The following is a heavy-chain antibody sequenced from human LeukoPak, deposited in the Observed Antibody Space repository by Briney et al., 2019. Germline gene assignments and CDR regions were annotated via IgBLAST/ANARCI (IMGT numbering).Heavy chain of an antibody. J-gene: IGHJ3*02. CDR3: ARTLEDYDFWSGYPHAFDI. D-gene: IGHD3-3*01. CDR1: GGSISSYY. V-gene: IGHV4-59*01. Sequence: SETLSLTCTVSGGSISSYYWSWIRQPPGKGLEWIGYIYYSGSTNYNPSLKSRVTISVDTSKNQFSLKLSSVTAADTAVYYCARTLEDYDFWSGYPHAFDIWGQGTMVTVSS. CDR2: IYYSGST.